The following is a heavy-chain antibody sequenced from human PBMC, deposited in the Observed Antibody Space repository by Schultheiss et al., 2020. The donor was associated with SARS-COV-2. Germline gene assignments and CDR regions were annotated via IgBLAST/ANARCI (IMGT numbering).Heavy chain of an antibody. J-gene: IGHJ3*02. CDR2: ISYDGSNK. Sequence: GGSLRLSCAASGFTFSSYAMHWVRQAPGKGLEWVAVISYDGSNKYYADSVKGRFTISRDNSKNTLYLQMNSLRAEDTAVYYCARDSLDYYDSTEAFDIWGLGTMVTVSS. CDR1: GFTFSSYA. V-gene: IGHV3-30*04. CDR3: ARDSLDYYDSTEAFDI. D-gene: IGHD3-22*01.